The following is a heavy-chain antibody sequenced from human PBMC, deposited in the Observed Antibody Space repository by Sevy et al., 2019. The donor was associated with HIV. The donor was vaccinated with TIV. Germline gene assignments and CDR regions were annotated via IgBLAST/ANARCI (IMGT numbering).Heavy chain of an antibody. V-gene: IGHV4-39*01. Sequence: SETLSLTCTVSGGSISSGNYLWSWIRQTPGKGLEWIGTVHYSGRTYYNPVLKSRVTISEDTSKNQFSLNLNSVTAADTAVYFCARNFDYWGQGTLVTVSS. J-gene: IGHJ4*02. CDR1: GGSISSGNYL. CDR2: VHYSGRT. CDR3: ARNFDY.